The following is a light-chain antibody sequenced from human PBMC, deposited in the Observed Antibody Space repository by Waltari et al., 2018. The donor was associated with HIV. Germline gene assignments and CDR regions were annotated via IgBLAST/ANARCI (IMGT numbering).Light chain of an antibody. V-gene: IGLV2-11*01. CDR2: NVD. CDR3: ASYLRSGPLGV. CDR1: ANPAGSYNY. J-gene: IGLJ2*01. Sequence: QSALTQPRAVSRSPVQSVTLSYTGIANPAGSYNYVYLYPHRPGRTPWLLLFNVDKRHSGVPSRFSGSRSGSTASLTISDLQFDDEGDYYCASYLRSGPLGVFGGGTTLTVL.